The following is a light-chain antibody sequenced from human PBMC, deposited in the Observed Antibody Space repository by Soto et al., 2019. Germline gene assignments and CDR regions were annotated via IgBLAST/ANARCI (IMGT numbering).Light chain of an antibody. CDR1: SSDVGGYNY. J-gene: IGLJ1*01. CDR2: DVS. CDR3: SSYAGSYTPYV. Sequence: LTQPRSVSGSPGQSVTISCTGTSSDVGGYNYVSWYQQHPGKAPKLMIYDVSKRPSGVPDRFSGSKSGNTASLTISGLQAEDDVDYYCSSYAGSYTPYVFGTGTNVTVL. V-gene: IGLV2-11*01.